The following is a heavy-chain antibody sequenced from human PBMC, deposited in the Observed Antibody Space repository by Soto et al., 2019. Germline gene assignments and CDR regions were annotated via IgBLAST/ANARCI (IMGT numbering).Heavy chain of an antibody. CDR2: ITNRGTHT. D-gene: IGHD2-15*01. Sequence: EVQLVESGGGLVKPGESLRLSCAASGFSFSSYTMNWVRQAPGKGLQWVSSITNRGTHTYSADSVKGQFTISRDNDKNSLYLQMNNLRAEDTAIYFCARAHEVAWFDSWGLGTLVTVTS. V-gene: IGHV3-21*01. CDR1: GFSFSSYT. J-gene: IGHJ5*01. CDR3: ARAHEVAWFDS.